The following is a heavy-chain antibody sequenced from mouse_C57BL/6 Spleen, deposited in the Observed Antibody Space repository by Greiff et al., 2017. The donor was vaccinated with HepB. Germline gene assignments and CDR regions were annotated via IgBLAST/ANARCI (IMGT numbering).Heavy chain of an antibody. CDR3: APLLLRFMDY. CDR2: IYPRSGNT. D-gene: IGHD1-1*01. CDR1: GYTFTSYG. V-gene: IGHV1-81*01. J-gene: IGHJ4*01. Sequence: VQRVESGAELARPGASVKLSCKASGYTFTSYGISWVKQRTGQGLEWIGEIYPRSGNTYYNEKFKGKATLTADKSSSTAYMELRSLTSEDSAVYFCAPLLLRFMDYWGQGTSVTVSS.